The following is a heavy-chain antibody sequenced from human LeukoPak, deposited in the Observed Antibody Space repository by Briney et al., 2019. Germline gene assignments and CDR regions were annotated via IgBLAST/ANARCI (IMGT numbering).Heavy chain of an antibody. CDR1: GYTFTSYD. Sequence: ASVKVSCKASGYTFTSYDINWVRQATGQELEWMGWMNPNSGNTGYAQKFQGRVTMTRNTSISTAYMELSSLRSEDTAVYYCARQASRTGKDNDYWGQGTLVTVSS. J-gene: IGHJ4*02. V-gene: IGHV1-8*01. CDR3: ARQASRTGKDNDY. D-gene: IGHD1-1*01. CDR2: MNPNSGNT.